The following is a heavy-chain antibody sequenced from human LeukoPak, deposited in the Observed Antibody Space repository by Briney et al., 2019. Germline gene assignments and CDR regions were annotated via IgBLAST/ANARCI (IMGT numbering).Heavy chain of an antibody. J-gene: IGHJ6*02. V-gene: IGHV3-7*03. CDR3: VRGGIVGAYDMDV. D-gene: IGHD1-26*01. Sequence: PGGSLRLSCAASGFTFSSYWMSWVRQAPGKGLEWVANIKQDGSEKYYVDSVKGRFTISRDNAKNSLYLQMNSLRAEDTAVYYCVRGGIVGAYDMDVWGQGTTVIVSS. CDR2: IKQDGSEK. CDR1: GFTFSSYW.